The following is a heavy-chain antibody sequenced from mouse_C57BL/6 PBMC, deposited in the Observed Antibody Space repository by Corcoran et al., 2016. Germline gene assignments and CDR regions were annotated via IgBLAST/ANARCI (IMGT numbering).Heavy chain of an antibody. V-gene: IGHV1-81*01. CDR2: IYPRSGNT. CDR3: APNYYGGYFDV. CDR1: GYTFTSYG. J-gene: IGHJ1*03. D-gene: IGHD1-1*01. Sequence: QVQLQQSGAELARPGASVKLSCKASGYTFTSYGISWVKQRTGQGLEWIGEIYPRSGNTYYNEKFKGKSTLTADKSSSTAYMELRSLTSEDSAVYFCAPNYYGGYFDVWGTGTTVTVSS.